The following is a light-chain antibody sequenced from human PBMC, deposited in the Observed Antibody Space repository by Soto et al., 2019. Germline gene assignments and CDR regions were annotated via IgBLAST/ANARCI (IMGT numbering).Light chain of an antibody. Sequence: EIVLKQSPATMSLSPGERATLSCKASQRVRSYLAWYQQKHGQAPRILIYDASNRGTGIQARFSGSGSGTDFQLTISSVEPEDFAVYYCQQRSNWPRTFRPGPKVDIK. V-gene: IGKV3-11*01. CDR2: DAS. CDR1: QRVRSY. CDR3: QQRSNWPRT. J-gene: IGKJ3*01.